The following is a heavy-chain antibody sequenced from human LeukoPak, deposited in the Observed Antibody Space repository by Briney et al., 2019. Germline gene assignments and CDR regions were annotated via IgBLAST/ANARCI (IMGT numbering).Heavy chain of an antibody. CDR1: GDAFTTYD. CDR2: VNPRSGNT. CDR3: TRAPFPGNF. Sequence: GASVKVSCKASGDAFTTYDIHWVRQATGQGLEWMGWVNPRSGNTGYAQKFQGRVTMTRDTSISTAYMELRSLTSDDTAVYYCTRAPFPGNFWGQGTQVTVSS. J-gene: IGHJ4*02. D-gene: IGHD3-10*01. V-gene: IGHV1-8*01.